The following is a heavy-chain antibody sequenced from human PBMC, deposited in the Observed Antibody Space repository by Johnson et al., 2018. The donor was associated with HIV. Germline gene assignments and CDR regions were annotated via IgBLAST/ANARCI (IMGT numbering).Heavy chain of an antibody. CDR1: GFIVTNYY. CDR2: IYGNART. CDR3: ARGTIKMIRGVIGLDI. J-gene: IGHJ3*02. D-gene: IGHD3-10*01. V-gene: IGHV3-66*01. Sequence: VQLVESGGGVVRPGGSLRLSCVASGFIVTNYYMSWVRQAPGKGLEWVSAIYGNARTSYADSVRGRFTNSGEPSTNTLHLQMHSLTAEDTALYYCARGTIKMIRGVIGLDIWGQGTMVTVSS.